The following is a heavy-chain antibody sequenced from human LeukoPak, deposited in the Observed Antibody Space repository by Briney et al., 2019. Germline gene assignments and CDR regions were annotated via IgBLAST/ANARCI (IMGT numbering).Heavy chain of an antibody. CDR3: ASPTKGYWYFDL. CDR1: GFTFSNYW. CDR2: IKQDGSEK. V-gene: IGHV3-7*01. J-gene: IGHJ2*01. Sequence: KTGGSLRLSCAASGFTFSNYWMSWVRQAPGKGLEWVANIKQDGSEKYFVDSVKGRFTISRDNAKNSLYLQMNSLRAEDTAVYYCASPTKGYWYFDLWGRGTLVTVSS.